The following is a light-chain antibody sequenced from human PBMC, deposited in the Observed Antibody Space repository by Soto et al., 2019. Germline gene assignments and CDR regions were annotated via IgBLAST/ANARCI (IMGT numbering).Light chain of an antibody. CDR1: QSISSY. J-gene: IGKJ1*01. Sequence: DIQMTQSPSSLSASVGDRVTITCRASQSISSYLNWYQQKPGKAPKLLIYAASSLQSGVPSRSSGSGSGTDFTLTISSLQPEDFATYYCQQSYSTPPWGFGQGTKVEIK. CDR3: QQSYSTPPWG. CDR2: AAS. V-gene: IGKV1-39*01.